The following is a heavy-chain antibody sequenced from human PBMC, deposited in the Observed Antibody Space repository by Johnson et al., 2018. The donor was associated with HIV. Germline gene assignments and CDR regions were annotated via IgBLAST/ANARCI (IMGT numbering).Heavy chain of an antibody. CDR1: GFIFSDYY. Sequence: QMQLVESGGDLVKPGGSLRLSCAASGFIFSDYYMTWIRQAPGKGLESISYISSSGRTIYYADSVKGRFTISRDNAKNSLDLQMNSLRAEDTAVYYCARDKCSGGSCYDDDVFDIWGQGTMVTVSS. D-gene: IGHD2-15*01. V-gene: IGHV3-11*04. CDR3: ARDKCSGGSCYDDDVFDI. J-gene: IGHJ3*02. CDR2: ISSSGRTI.